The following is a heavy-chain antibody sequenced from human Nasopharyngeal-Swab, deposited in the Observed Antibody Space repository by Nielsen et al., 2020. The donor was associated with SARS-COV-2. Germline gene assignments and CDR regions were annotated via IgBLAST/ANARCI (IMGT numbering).Heavy chain of an antibody. Sequence: ASVKVSCKASGYTFSSYGITWVRQAPGQGLEWMGWISGYNGDTNYAQKLQGRVTMTTDTSTNTAYMELGNLRSDDTAVYYCHVDRVSGSEDSYYFHAMDVWGQGTTVTVSS. CDR2: ISGYNGDT. D-gene: IGHD6-19*01. J-gene: IGHJ6*02. CDR1: GYTFSSYG. V-gene: IGHV1-18*01. CDR3: HVDRVSGSEDSYYFHAMDV.